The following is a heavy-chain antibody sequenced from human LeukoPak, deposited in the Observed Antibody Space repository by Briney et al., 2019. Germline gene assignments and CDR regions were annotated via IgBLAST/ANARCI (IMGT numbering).Heavy chain of an antibody. D-gene: IGHD2-8*01. CDR2: IKEDGSEK. CDR1: GFSFSTYW. V-gene: IGHV3-7*01. J-gene: IGHJ4*02. Sequence: GGSLRLSCAASGFSFSTYWMSWVRQAPGKGLEWVANIKEDGSEKYYADSVKGRFTVSRDDAKNSLYLQMNDLRAEDTAVYYCARASHGTSGVCCPNWGQGTLVTVSS. CDR3: ARASHGTSGVCCPN.